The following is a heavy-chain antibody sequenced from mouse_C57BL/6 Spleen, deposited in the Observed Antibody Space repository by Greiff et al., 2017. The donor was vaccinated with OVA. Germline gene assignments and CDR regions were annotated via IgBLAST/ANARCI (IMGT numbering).Heavy chain of an antibody. CDR3: APGTWFAY. V-gene: IGHV1-69*01. CDR2: IDPSDSYT. J-gene: IGHJ3*01. D-gene: IGHD4-1*01. Sequence: VQLQQSGPELVRPGASVKLSCKASGYTFTSYWMHWVKQRPGQGLEWIGEIDPSDSYTNYNQKFKGKFTLTVDKSTSTAYMQLSSLTSEDSAVYYCAPGTWFAYWGQGTLVTVSA. CDR1: GYTFTSYW.